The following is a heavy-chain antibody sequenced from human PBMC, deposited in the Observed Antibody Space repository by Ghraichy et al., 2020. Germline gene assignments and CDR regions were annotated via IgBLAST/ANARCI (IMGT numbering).Heavy chain of an antibody. V-gene: IGHV4-34*01. CDR1: GGSFSGYY. CDR3: ARAQWGGGYYGP. Sequence: SETLSLTCAVYGGSFSGYYWSWIRQPPGKGLEWIGEINHSGSTNYNPSLKSRVTISVDTSKNQFSLKLSSVTAADTAVYYCARAQWGGGYYGPWGQGTLVTVSS. D-gene: IGHD3-3*01. J-gene: IGHJ4*02. CDR2: INHSGST.